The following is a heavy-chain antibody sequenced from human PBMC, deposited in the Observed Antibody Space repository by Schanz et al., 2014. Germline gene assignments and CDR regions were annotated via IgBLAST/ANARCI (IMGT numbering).Heavy chain of an antibody. CDR3: ARDNRYYLFDY. D-gene: IGHD3-16*02. J-gene: IGHJ4*02. Sequence: GQLVESGGGLVQPGGSLRLSCASSGFSFTTYAMSWVRQDPGKGLVWVARINSVGSNTDYADSVTGRFTISRDNSKNTLYLQLGSLSAEDTAVYFCARDNRYYLFDYWGQGALVTVSS. CDR2: INSVGSNT. V-gene: IGHV3-74*01. CDR1: GFSFTTYA.